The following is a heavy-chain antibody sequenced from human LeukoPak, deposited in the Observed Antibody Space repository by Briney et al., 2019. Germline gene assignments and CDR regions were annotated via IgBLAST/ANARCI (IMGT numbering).Heavy chain of an antibody. CDR2: TYYRSKWYN. Sequence: SQTLSLTCAISGDSVSSNSAAWNWIRQSPSRGLERLGRTYYRSKWYNDYAVSVKSRITISPDTSKNQFSLQLNSVTPEDTAVYYCARDLGSGYYQGDAFDIWGQGTMVTVSS. CDR3: ARDLGSGYYQGDAFDI. J-gene: IGHJ3*02. V-gene: IGHV6-1*01. D-gene: IGHD3-22*01. CDR1: GDSVSSNSAA.